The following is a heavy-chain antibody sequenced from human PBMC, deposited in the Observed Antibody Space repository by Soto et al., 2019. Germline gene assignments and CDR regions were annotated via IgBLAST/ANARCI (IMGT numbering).Heavy chain of an antibody. D-gene: IGHD3-22*01. CDR2: IYYSGST. Sequence: SETLSLTCTVSGGSISSYYWSWIRQPPGKGLEWIGYIYYSGSTNYNPSLKSRVTISVDTSKNQFSLKLSSVTAADTAVYYCARHYYDSSGYRYFDPWGQGTLVTVS. V-gene: IGHV4-59*01. J-gene: IGHJ5*02. CDR1: GGSISSYY. CDR3: ARHYYDSSGYRYFDP.